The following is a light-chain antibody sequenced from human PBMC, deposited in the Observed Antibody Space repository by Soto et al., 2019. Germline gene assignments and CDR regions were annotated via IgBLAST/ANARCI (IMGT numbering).Light chain of an antibody. CDR2: GAS. V-gene: IGKV3-20*01. CDR3: QQYGSSRHWT. Sequence: EIVLTRSPGTRSFSPGERATLSCRASQSVSSSYLAWYQQKPGQAPRLLIYGASSRATGIPDRFSGSGSGTDFTLTISRLEPEDFAVYYCQQYGSSRHWTFGQGTKVDIK. J-gene: IGKJ1*01. CDR1: QSVSSSY.